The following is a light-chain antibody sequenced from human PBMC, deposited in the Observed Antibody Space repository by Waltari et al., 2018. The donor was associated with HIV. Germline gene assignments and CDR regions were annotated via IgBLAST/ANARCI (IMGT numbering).Light chain of an antibody. CDR3: CSYAGRSTHV. CDR1: SSDVGSYNV. Sequence: QSALTQPASVSGSPGQSITISCTGTSSDVGSYNVVSGYQTHPGKAPKLMLYEVTKRPSGVSNRFSGSKAGNTASLTISGLQAEDEADYYCCSYAGRSTHVFGTGTKVTVL. J-gene: IGLJ1*01. CDR2: EVT. V-gene: IGLV2-23*02.